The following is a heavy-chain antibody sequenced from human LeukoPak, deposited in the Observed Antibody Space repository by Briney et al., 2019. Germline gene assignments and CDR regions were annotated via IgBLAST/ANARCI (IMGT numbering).Heavy chain of an antibody. J-gene: IGHJ1*01. Sequence: PGESLRLSCAASRFTFSSYAMSWVCQAPGKGLEWVSAISGSGGTTYNADSVKGRFTISRDNSKNTLYLQLNSLRAEDTAVYYCASYDSSGYYHFPHWGQGTLVTVSS. CDR2: ISGSGGTT. D-gene: IGHD3-22*01. CDR3: ASYDSSGYYHFPH. CDR1: RFTFSSYA. V-gene: IGHV3-23*01.